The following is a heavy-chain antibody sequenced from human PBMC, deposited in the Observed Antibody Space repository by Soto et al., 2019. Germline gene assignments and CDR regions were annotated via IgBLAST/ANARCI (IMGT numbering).Heavy chain of an antibody. V-gene: IGHV1-69*13. CDR2: IFPKFGTT. J-gene: IGHJ6*02. CDR1: GDTDTNYV. D-gene: IGHD3-16*02. CDR3: EEEMNFGKLSVV. Sequence: SVKVSCKASGDTDTNYVISWVRQAPGQGLEWMGGIFPKFGTTYSAQKLQDRLTITADESTSTVYMQLSSLRLDDTAVYYCEEEMNFGKLSVVWGQGTTVTVSS.